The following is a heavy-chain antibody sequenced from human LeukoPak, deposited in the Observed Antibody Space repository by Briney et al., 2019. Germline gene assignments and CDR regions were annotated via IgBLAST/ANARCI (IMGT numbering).Heavy chain of an antibody. CDR1: GFTFSSYS. D-gene: IGHD5-12*01. CDR2: ISSSSSYI. CDR3: ARDGKDIVATSAPLFDY. J-gene: IGHJ4*02. Sequence: GGSLRLSCAASGFTFSSYSMNWVRQAPGKGLEWVSSISSSSSYIYYADSVKGRFTISRDNAKNSLYLQMNSLRSEDTAVYYCARDGKDIVATSAPLFDYWGQGTLVTVSS. V-gene: IGHV3-21*04.